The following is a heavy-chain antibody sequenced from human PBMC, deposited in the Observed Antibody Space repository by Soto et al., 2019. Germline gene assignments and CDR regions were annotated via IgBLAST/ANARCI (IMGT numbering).Heavy chain of an antibody. Sequence: SEALSVPCPVSGGSVSSATYSWNWIRQPPGKGLEWIGNIYYSGSTNYNPSLKSRVTISVDTSKNQFSLKLRSVTAADTAVYYCARGDYDFWSGSPKNTRFDPWGQGTLVTVSS. J-gene: IGHJ5*02. CDR1: GGSVSSATYS. V-gene: IGHV4-61*01. CDR2: IYYSGST. CDR3: ARGDYDFWSGSPKNTRFDP. D-gene: IGHD3-3*01.